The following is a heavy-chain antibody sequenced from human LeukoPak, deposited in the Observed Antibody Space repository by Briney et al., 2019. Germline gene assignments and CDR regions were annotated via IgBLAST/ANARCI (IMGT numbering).Heavy chain of an antibody. CDR1: GFTFSTFS. D-gene: IGHD6-19*01. Sequence: GGSLRLSCAGSGFTFSTFSMNWVRQAPGKGLEWVSSIDFSSSCTYYIDSVKGRFTISRDNARNSLYLQMNSLRVEDTAVYYCARDGSGFSSGMGVWGQGTTVTVSS. J-gene: IGHJ6*02. V-gene: IGHV3-21*01. CDR3: ARDGSGFSSGMGV. CDR2: IDFSSSCT.